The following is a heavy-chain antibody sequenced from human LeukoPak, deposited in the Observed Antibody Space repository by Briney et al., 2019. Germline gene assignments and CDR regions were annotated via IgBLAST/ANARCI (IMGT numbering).Heavy chain of an antibody. V-gene: IGHV3-11*01. J-gene: IGHJ4*02. CDR3: ARRRDSGSLQHFDY. Sequence: GGSLRLSCAASGLTFSDYYMSWIRQAPGKRLEWVSYISSSGTTIYYADSVKGRFTISRDNAKNSLYLQMNSLRAEDTAVYYCARRRDSGSLQHFDYWGQGTLVTVSS. D-gene: IGHD1-26*01. CDR1: GLTFSDYY. CDR2: ISSSGTTI.